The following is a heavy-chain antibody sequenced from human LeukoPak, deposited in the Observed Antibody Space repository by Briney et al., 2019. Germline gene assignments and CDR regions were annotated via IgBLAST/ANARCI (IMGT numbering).Heavy chain of an antibody. CDR2: IWFDGSNK. Sequence: GGSLRLSCTASGFTFSSYGMHWVRQAPGKGLEWVAVIWFDGSNKYYADSVKGRFTISRDNSKNTLYLQMNSLRAEDTAVYYCAKYYDILSFRYYFDYWGQGTLVTVSS. J-gene: IGHJ4*02. V-gene: IGHV3-33*06. CDR3: AKYYDILSFRYYFDY. CDR1: GFTFSSYG. D-gene: IGHD3-9*01.